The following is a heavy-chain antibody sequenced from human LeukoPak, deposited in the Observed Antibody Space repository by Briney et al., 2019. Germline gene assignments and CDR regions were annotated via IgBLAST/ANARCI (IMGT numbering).Heavy chain of an antibody. CDR3: ARDSSGWPRDYSYYYMDV. Sequence: ASVKVSCKASGYTFTGYYMHWVRQAPGQGLEWMGWINPNSGGTNYAQKFQGRVTMTRDTSISTAYMELSRLRSDDTAVYYCARDSSGWPRDYSYYYMDVWGKGTTVTVSS. V-gene: IGHV1-2*02. J-gene: IGHJ6*03. D-gene: IGHD6-19*01. CDR2: INPNSGGT. CDR1: GYTFTGYY.